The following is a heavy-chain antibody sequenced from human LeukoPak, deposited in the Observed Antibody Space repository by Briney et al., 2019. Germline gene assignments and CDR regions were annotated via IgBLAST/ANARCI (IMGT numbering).Heavy chain of an antibody. V-gene: IGHV1-69*13. D-gene: IGHD4-17*01. Sequence: ASVKVSCKASGGTFSSYAISWVRQAPGQGLEGMGGIIPIFGTANYAQKFQGRVTITADESTSTAYMELSSLRSEDTAVYYCARAFDYGEYYFDYWGQGTLVTVSS. CDR3: ARAFDYGEYYFDY. J-gene: IGHJ4*02. CDR2: IIPIFGTA. CDR1: GGTFSSYA.